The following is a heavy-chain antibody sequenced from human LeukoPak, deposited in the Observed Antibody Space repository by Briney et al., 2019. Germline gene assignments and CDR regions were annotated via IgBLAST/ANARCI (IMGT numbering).Heavy chain of an antibody. J-gene: IGHJ3*01. D-gene: IGHD3-22*01. V-gene: IGHV1-2*06. CDR3: ARAQNYHDRSGYSDDTFDV. CDR2: VNPDSGGI. CDR1: GYTFTGCH. Sequence: GASVKVSCKASGYTFTGCHMHWVRQAPGQGLEWMGRVNPDSGGINYAQKFQGRVTMTRDTSINTAFVELRRLRSDDTATYYCARAQNYHDRSGYSDDTFDVWGHGTMITVSS.